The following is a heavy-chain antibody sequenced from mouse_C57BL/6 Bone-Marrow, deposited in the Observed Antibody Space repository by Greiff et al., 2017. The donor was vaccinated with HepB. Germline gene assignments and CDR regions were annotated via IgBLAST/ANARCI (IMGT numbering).Heavy chain of an antibody. D-gene: IGHD1-1*01. V-gene: IGHV1-64*01. Sequence: QVQLQQSGAELVKPGASVKLSCKASGYTFTSYWMHWVKQRPGQGLEWIGMIHPNSGSTNYNEKFKSKATLTVDKSSSTAYMQLSSLTSEDSAVYYCARGPYYGSSYWYFDVWGTGTTVTVSS. J-gene: IGHJ1*03. CDR2: IHPNSGST. CDR1: GYTFTSYW. CDR3: ARGPYYGSSYWYFDV.